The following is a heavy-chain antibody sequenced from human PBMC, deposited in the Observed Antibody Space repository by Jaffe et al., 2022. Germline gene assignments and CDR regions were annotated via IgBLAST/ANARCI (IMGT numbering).Heavy chain of an antibody. CDR2: IRSKAYGGTT. CDR1: GFTFGDYA. J-gene: IGHJ6*03. Sequence: EVQLVESGGGLVQPGRSLRLSCTASGFTFGDYAMSWVRQAPGKGLEWVGFIRSKAYGGTTEYAASVKGRFTISRDDSKSIAYLQMNSLKTEDTAVYYCTRDHDYGDYRYYYYYMDVWGKGTTVTVSS. V-gene: IGHV3-49*04. D-gene: IGHD4-17*01. CDR3: TRDHDYGDYRYYYYYMDV.